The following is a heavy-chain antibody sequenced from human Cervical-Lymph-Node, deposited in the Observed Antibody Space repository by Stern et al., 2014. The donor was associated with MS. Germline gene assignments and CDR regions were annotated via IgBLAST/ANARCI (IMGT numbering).Heavy chain of an antibody. V-gene: IGHV1-69*01. CDR2: IFPVFGTP. D-gene: IGHD6-13*01. CDR1: GGNFSKFT. Sequence: VKLVEYGAEVTKPGSSVKVSCKASGGNFSKFTSSWVRQAPGQGLEWMGGIFPVFGTPTYSQEFRGRVTITADVSTSTVYMELSSLRSDDTAVYYCALSSETSDRWYSLGYDLWGQGTLVTVSS. J-gene: IGHJ5*02. CDR3: ALSSETSDRWYSLGYDL.